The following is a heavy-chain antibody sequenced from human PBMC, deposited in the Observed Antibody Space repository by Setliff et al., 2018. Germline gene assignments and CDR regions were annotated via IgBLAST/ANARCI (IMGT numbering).Heavy chain of an antibody. D-gene: IGHD2-15*01. CDR1: GFTFSSYG. J-gene: IGHJ4*02. CDR2: IYSGGSST. CDR3: AKGCHAGCFWSDC. V-gene: IGHV3-23*03. Sequence: GGSLRLSCAASGFTFSSYGMIWVRQAPGKGLEWVSIIYSGGSSTYYGDSVKGRFTVSRDDSKNTLYLQMNSLRAEGTAVYYCAKGCHAGCFWSDCWGQGTLVTVSS.